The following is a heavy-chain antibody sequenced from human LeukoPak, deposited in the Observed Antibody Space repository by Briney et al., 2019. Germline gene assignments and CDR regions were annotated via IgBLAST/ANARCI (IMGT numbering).Heavy chain of an antibody. J-gene: IGHJ3*02. D-gene: IGHD1-26*01. CDR3: ATPDSSGSYYRYDAFDI. Sequence: PSETLSLTCTVSGGSISSYYWSWIRQPPGKGLEWIGYIYYSGSTNYNPSLKSRVTISVDTSKNQFSLKLSTVTAADTAVYYCATPDSSGSYYRYDAFDIWGQGTMVTVSS. CDR2: IYYSGST. V-gene: IGHV4-59*01. CDR1: GGSISSYY.